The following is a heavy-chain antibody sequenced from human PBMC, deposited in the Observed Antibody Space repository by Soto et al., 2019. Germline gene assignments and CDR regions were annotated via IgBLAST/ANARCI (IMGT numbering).Heavy chain of an antibody. V-gene: IGHV3-74*01. CDR1: GFTFSSSW. J-gene: IGHJ4*02. D-gene: IGHD3-10*01. Sequence: GGSLRLSCAASGFTFSSSWMHWVRQAPGKGLLCVSHINSDGSNTDYAGSVKGRFIISRDNAKNTLYLQMNSLTAEDTAVYYCARPYFGSGVRRSLASWGQGTLVTVS. CDR2: INSDGSNT. CDR3: ARPYFGSGVRRSLAS.